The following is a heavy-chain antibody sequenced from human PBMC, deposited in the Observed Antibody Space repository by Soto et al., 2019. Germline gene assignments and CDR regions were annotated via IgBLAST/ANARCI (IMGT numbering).Heavy chain of an antibody. Sequence: SETLSLTCTVSGGSSGNYYWSWIRQPPGKGLEWIGYISYSGSTNYNPSLKSRGTISQDTSKKQFSLKLSSVTAAETAVYYCARGSDGDYYDYGGQGTLVNVSS. CDR1: GGSSGNYY. J-gene: IGHJ4*02. V-gene: IGHV4-59*01. CDR3: ARGSDGDYYDY. CDR2: ISYSGST. D-gene: IGHD3-16*01.